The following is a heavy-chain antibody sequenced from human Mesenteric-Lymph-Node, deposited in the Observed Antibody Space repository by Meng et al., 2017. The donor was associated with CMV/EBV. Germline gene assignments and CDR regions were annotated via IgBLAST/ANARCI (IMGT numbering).Heavy chain of an antibody. J-gene: IGHJ6*02. Sequence: SETLSLTCTVSGGSISSYYWSWIRQPAGKGLEWIGRIYTSGSTNYNPSLKSRVTISVDTSKNQFSLKLSSVTAADTAVYYCAMYQRGRVPAAIQYYYYGMDVWGQGTTVTVSS. V-gene: IGHV4-4*07. CDR2: IYTSGST. CDR3: AMYQRGRVPAAIQYYYYGMDV. CDR1: GGSISSYY. D-gene: IGHD2-2*02.